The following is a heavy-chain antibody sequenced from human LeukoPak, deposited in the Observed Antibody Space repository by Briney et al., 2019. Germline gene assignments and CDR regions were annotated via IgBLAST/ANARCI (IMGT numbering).Heavy chain of an antibody. CDR1: GFTFNNYG. CDR3: ASMTTHNKGRDY. V-gene: IGHV3-30*03. Sequence: PGGSLRLSCAASGFTFNNYGMHWVRQAPGKGLEWVAIISYDGSNKYYADSVKGRFTISRDNSKNTLYLQMSSLRAEDTAVYYCASMTTHNKGRDYWGQGTLVTVSS. CDR2: ISYDGSNK. D-gene: IGHD4-17*01. J-gene: IGHJ4*02.